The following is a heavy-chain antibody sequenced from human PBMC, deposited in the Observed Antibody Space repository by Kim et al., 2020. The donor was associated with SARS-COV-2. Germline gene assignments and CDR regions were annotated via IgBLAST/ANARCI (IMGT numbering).Heavy chain of an antibody. D-gene: IGHD2-21*02. CDR2: IYYSGST. CDR1: GGSISSGGYY. V-gene: IGHV4-31*03. Sequence: SETLSLTCSVSGGSISSGGYYWTWVRQHPGKGLEWIGYIYYSGSTYYNPSLKSRVTISADTSKNQFSLKLTSVTAADTAVYYCASSGGRMYGDPISYYYYYGMDVWGQGTTVTVSS. CDR3: ASSGGRMYGDPISYYYYYGMDV. J-gene: IGHJ6*02.